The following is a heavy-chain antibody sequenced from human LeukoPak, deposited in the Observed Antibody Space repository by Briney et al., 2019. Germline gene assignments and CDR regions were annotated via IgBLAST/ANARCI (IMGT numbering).Heavy chain of an antibody. D-gene: IGHD4-17*01. Sequence: ASVKVSCKASGYTFTKYGITWVRQAPGQGLEWMGWISTYNGNTNYAQKLQGRVTMTTDTSTSTAYMGLRSLISDDAAVYYCARGDDYGDYWGLYWGQGTLVTASS. V-gene: IGHV1-18*01. J-gene: IGHJ4*02. CDR1: GYTFTKYG. CDR2: ISTYNGNT. CDR3: ARGDDYGDYWGLY.